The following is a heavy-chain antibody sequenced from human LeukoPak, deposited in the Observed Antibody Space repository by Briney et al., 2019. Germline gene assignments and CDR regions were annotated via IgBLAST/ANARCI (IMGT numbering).Heavy chain of an antibody. CDR2: INPNSGGT. D-gene: IGHD3-22*01. Sequence: ASVKVSCKASGYTFTGYYMHWVRQAPGQGLEWMGWINPNSGGTNYAQKFQGRVTMTRDTSISTAYMELSRLRSDDTAVYYCARDKGRYYDRSGYYYASSIPDYWGQGTLVTVSS. J-gene: IGHJ4*02. CDR1: GYTFTGYY. CDR3: ARDKGRYYDRSGYYYASSIPDY. V-gene: IGHV1-2*02.